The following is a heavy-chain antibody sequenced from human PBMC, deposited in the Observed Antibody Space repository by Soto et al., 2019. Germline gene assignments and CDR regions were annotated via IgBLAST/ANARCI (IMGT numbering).Heavy chain of an antibody. Sequence: EVNLLESGGGLLQPGGSLGFSCVASGFSFTSYAMAWVRQAPGMGLEWVCTVTLSGDYTYYADPVKGRFTISRDNSKNTVYLQLSSLRADDTAVYYCARVGYGDLAQWGQGTWVTVSS. V-gene: IGHV3-23*01. CDR2: VTLSGDYT. J-gene: IGHJ4*02. CDR3: ARVGYGDLAQ. CDR1: GFSFTSYA. D-gene: IGHD4-17*01.